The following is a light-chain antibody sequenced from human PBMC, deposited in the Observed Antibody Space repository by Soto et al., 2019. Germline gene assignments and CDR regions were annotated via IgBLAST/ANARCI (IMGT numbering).Light chain of an antibody. Sequence: EILFPQSPGTLSLSPGERPTLSCRASQSVSSSYLAWYQQKPGKAPRLLIYGASSRATGIPDRLSGSGSGTVFTLAIRRLEPEDFAVYYCQQYGSSRTFGQGTKVDIK. CDR3: QQYGSSRT. CDR1: QSVSSSY. CDR2: GAS. V-gene: IGKV3-20*01. J-gene: IGKJ1*01.